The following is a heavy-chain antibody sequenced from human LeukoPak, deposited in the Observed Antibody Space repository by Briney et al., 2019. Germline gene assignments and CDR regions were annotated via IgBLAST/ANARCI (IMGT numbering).Heavy chain of an antibody. J-gene: IGHJ5*02. Sequence: PGGSLRLSCAASGFRFSDFTMTWVRQPPGKGPEWVSAIGGRGGSTYCADSLGGRFTISRDNSKDMVYLQMNSLKVEDTATYYCGKEGGAWGQGTKVTVSS. CDR1: GFRFSDFT. CDR3: GKEGGA. D-gene: IGHD3-16*01. CDR2: IGGRGGST. V-gene: IGHV3-23*01.